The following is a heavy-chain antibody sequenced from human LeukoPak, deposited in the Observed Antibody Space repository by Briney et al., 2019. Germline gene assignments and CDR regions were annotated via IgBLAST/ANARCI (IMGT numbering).Heavy chain of an antibody. CDR3: AREEHDYVWGSYRYYYYYGIDA. Sequence: GRSLRLSCAASGFTFSSYGMHWVRQSPGRGLEWVSFISFDGSNEFYAVSLKGRFTISRDNSKDTLYLQMDSLRAEDTALYYCAREEHDYVWGSYRYYYYYGIDAWGQGTTVTVSS. CDR2: ISFDGSNE. V-gene: IGHV3-30*03. J-gene: IGHJ6*02. D-gene: IGHD3-16*02. CDR1: GFTFSSYG.